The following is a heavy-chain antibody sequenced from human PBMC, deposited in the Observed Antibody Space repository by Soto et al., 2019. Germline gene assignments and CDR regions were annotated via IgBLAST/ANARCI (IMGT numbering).Heavy chain of an antibody. D-gene: IGHD3-9*01. J-gene: IGHJ4*02. CDR2: ISFSGST. Sequence: SETLSLTCTVSGGSISSDSYYWGWIRQSPEKGIECFAIISFSGSTYYTPTLKSRLIISVDTSKSQFSLKLSFVTAADTAVYYFVRFWPPPYSDALTDYTDAFDYWGQGTLVTVSS. V-gene: IGHV4-39*01. CDR3: VRFWPPPYSDALTDYTDAFDY. CDR1: GGSISSDSYY.